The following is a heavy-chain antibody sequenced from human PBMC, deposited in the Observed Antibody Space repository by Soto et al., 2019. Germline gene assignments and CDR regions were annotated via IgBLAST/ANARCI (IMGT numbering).Heavy chain of an antibody. CDR3: ANYRSAESNPAGAFEL. CDR2: IRATGSNT. Sequence: EVQLLESGGGLVHPGGSLRLSCADSGFTFSTYPMTWIRQAPGKGLEWVSTIRATGSNTYYADTAKGRFTIARDNSKNTLYIQLNGLRLEATAIYYCANYRSAESNPAGAFELLGQGTMVSVSS. V-gene: IGHV3-23*01. D-gene: IGHD6-25*01. J-gene: IGHJ3*01. CDR1: GFTFSTYP.